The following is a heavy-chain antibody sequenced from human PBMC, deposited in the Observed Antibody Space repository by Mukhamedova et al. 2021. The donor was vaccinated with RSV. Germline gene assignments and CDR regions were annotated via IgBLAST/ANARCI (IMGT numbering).Heavy chain of an antibody. V-gene: IGHV1-3*01. CDR3: ARTIDFGSSAIDI. CDR2: INAGNGNT. Sequence: VRQAPGQRLEWMGWINAGNGNTKYSQKFQGRVTISRDTIASTAYMELSSLRSDDTAVYYCARTIDFGSSAIDIWGQGTMVTVSS. J-gene: IGHJ3*02. D-gene: IGHD2-2*01.